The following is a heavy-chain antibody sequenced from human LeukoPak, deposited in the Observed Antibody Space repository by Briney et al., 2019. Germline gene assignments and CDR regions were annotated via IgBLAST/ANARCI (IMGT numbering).Heavy chain of an antibody. CDR2: ISYDGSNK. CDR1: GFTFSSYA. CDR3: ARDGYSSSSGFDY. D-gene: IGHD6-6*01. V-gene: IGHV3-30-3*01. Sequence: PGRSLRPSCAASGFTFSSYAMHWVRQAPGKGLEWVAVISYDGSNKYYADSVKGRFTISRDNSKNTLYLQMNSLRAEDTAVYYCARDGYSSSSGFDYWGQGTLVTVSS. J-gene: IGHJ4*02.